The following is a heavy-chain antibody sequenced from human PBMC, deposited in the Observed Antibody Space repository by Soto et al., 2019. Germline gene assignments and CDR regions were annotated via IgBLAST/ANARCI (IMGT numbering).Heavy chain of an antibody. D-gene: IGHD6-13*01. Sequence: GGSLRLSCAASGFTFSSYSMNWVRQAPGKGLEWVSSISSSSSYIYYADSVKGRFTISRDNAKNSLYLQMDSLRAEDTAVYYCASTTLPGYTSSWLLDHWGQGTLVTVSS. CDR3: ASTTLPGYTSSWLLDH. CDR1: GFTFSSYS. CDR2: ISSSSSYI. J-gene: IGHJ4*02. V-gene: IGHV3-21*01.